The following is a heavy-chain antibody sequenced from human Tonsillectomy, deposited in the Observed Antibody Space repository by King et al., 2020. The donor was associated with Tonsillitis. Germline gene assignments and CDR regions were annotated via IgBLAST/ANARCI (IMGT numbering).Heavy chain of an antibody. D-gene: IGHD6-19*01. CDR2: RSGIGSNT. V-gene: IGHV3-23*04. Sequence: VQLVESGGGLVQPGGSLRLSCAASGFTCSNYAMSWVRQAPGKGLEWVSTRSGIGSNTYYADSVKGRFTISRDNFKNTQYLQMTSLRAEVTAVYYCAKGGEAVAVWFDPWGQGTLVTVSS. J-gene: IGHJ5*02. CDR3: AKGGEAVAVWFDP. CDR1: GFTCSNYA.